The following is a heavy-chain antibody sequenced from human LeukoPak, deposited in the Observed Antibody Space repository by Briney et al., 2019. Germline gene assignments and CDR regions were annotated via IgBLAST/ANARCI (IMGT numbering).Heavy chain of an antibody. Sequence: EASVKVSCKVSGYTLTELSMHWVRQAPGKGLEWMGGFDPEDGETIYAQRFQGRVTMTEDTSTDTAYMELSSLRSEDTAVYYCATTPGVGKQAFNFDYWGQGTLVTVSS. CDR3: ATTPGVGKQAFNFDY. D-gene: IGHD3-3*01. CDR1: GYTLTELS. V-gene: IGHV1-24*01. J-gene: IGHJ4*02. CDR2: FDPEDGET.